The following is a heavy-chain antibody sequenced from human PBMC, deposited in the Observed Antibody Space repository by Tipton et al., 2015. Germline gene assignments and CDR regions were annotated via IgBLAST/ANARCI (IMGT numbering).Heavy chain of an antibody. CDR2: ISYSGST. V-gene: IGHV4-61*01. J-gene: IGHJ4*02. D-gene: IGHD3-9*01. CDR1: GGSVTSGSYY. Sequence: TLSLTCSVSGGSVTSGSYYWSWIRQPPGKGLEWIGYISYSGSTHYNPSLKRRVTISLDTSKNQFSLTLNSVTAADTAVYYCACQDYDSLTRDYQTVDYWGQGTLVTVSS. CDR3: ACQDYDSLTRDYQTVDY.